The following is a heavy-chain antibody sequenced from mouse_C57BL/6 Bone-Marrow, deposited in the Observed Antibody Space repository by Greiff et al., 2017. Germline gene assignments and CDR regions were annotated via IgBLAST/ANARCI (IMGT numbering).Heavy chain of an antibody. V-gene: IGHV2-2*01. CDR2: LWSGGST. D-gene: IGHD2-3*01. CDR1: GFSLTSYG. Sequence: QVQLQQSGPGLVQPSQSLSITCTVSGFSLTSYGVHWVRQSPGKGLEWLGVLWSGGSTDYNADFISRLSICKVNYTSHVFFNMNSLQAEDTAIYYCARNGDGYYVYLDYWGQGTTLTVSS. CDR3: ARNGDGYYVYLDY. J-gene: IGHJ2*01.